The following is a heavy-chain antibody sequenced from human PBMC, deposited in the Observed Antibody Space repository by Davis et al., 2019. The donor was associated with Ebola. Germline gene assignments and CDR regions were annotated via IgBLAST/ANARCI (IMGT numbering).Heavy chain of an antibody. CDR2: ISSSGGST. CDR3: ARDYYYDSSGYLSLGY. Sequence: PGGSLRLSCAASGFTFSSYAMSWVRQAPGKGLEWVSAISSSGGSTYYADSVKGRFTISRDNSKNTLYLQMNSLRAEDTAVYYCARDYYYDSSGYLSLGYWGQGTLVTVSS. J-gene: IGHJ4*02. CDR1: GFTFSSYA. D-gene: IGHD3-22*01. V-gene: IGHV3-23*01.